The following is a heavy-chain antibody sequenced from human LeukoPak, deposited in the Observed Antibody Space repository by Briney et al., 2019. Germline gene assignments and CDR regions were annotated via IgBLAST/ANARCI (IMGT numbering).Heavy chain of an antibody. J-gene: IGHJ4*02. Sequence: PSETLSLTCAVYGGSFSGYYWSWMRQPPGKGLEWIGEINHSGSTNDNPSLKSRVTISVDTSKNQFSLKLSSVTAADTAVYYCARAARRSYYNGWGQGTLVTVSS. CDR2: INHSGST. V-gene: IGHV4-34*01. D-gene: IGHD3-10*01. CDR3: ARAARRSYYNG. CDR1: GGSFSGYY.